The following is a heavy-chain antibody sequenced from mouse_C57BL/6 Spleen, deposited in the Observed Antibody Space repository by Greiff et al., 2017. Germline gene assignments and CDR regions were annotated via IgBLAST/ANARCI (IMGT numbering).Heavy chain of an antibody. D-gene: IGHD1-1*01. V-gene: IGHV1-52*01. Sequence: QVQLQQPGAELVRPGSSVKLSCKASGYTFTSYWMHWVKQRPIQGLEWIGNIDPSDSETHYNQKFKDKATLTVDKSSSTAYMQLSSLTSEDSAVYYCARRGDLVATPYAMDYWGQGTSVTVSS. CDR3: ARRGDLVATPYAMDY. CDR2: IDPSDSET. J-gene: IGHJ4*01. CDR1: GYTFTSYW.